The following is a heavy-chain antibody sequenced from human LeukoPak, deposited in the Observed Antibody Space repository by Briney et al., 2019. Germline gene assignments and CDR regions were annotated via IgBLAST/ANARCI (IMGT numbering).Heavy chain of an antibody. CDR2: IIPIFGTA. Sequence: SVKVSCKASGGTFSSYAISWVRQAPGQGLEWMGGIIPIFGTANYAQKFQGRVTITTDESTSTAYMELSSLRSEDTAVYYCARGRDYVWGSYRRTYYFDYWGQGTLATVSS. J-gene: IGHJ4*02. CDR1: GGTFSSYA. V-gene: IGHV1-69*05. D-gene: IGHD3-16*02. CDR3: ARGRDYVWGSYRRTYYFDY.